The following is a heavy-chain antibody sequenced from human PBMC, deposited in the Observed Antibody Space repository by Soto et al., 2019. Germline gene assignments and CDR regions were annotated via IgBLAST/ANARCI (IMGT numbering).Heavy chain of an antibody. J-gene: IGHJ6*02. V-gene: IGHV1-69*11. CDR1: GGTFSSSG. CDR3: AGWPQPRYTADPYAVDV. D-gene: IGHD3-16*02. Sequence: QVHLVQSGTEVKKPGSSVKVSCKASGGTFSSSGFSWVRQAPGQGLEWMGMIVPSLDTTNYAQKFQARVTITADEVTGTAYMELRSLRSEDTADYYFAGWPQPRYTADPYAVDVWGQGTRVIVSS. CDR2: IVPSLDTT.